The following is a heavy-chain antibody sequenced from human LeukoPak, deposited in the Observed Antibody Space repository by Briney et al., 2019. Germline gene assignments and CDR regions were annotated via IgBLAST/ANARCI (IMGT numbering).Heavy chain of an antibody. J-gene: IGHJ4*02. Sequence: ASVKVSCKASGYTFTGYYMHWVRQAPGQGLEWMGWINPNSGGTNYAQKFQGRVTMTRDTSISTAYMELSRLRSDDTAVYYCARGGRSGTYGYYFDYWGQGTLVTVNS. CDR1: GYTFTGYY. CDR2: INPNSGGT. D-gene: IGHD3-10*01. V-gene: IGHV1-2*02. CDR3: ARGGRSGTYGYYFDY.